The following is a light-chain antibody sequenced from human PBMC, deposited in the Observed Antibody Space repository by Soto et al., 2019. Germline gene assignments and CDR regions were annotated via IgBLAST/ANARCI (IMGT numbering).Light chain of an antibody. CDR1: SSNIGSNT. Sequence: QSVLTQSPSASGTPGQRVTISCSGSSSNIGSNTVNWYQQLPGTAPKLLINSNNQRPSGVPDRISGSKSGTSASLAISGLQSEDEADYYCAAWDDSLNGAVFGGGTKLTVL. V-gene: IGLV1-44*01. J-gene: IGLJ2*01. CDR3: AAWDDSLNGAV. CDR2: SNN.